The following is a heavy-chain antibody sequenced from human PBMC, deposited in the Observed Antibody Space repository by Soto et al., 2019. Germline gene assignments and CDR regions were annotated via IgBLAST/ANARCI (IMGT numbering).Heavy chain of an antibody. J-gene: IGHJ4*02. CDR3: ARHGAIYSNSWYDFDY. D-gene: IGHD5-18*01. CDR1: GASISSYY. CDR2: MFNGGSA. V-gene: IGHV4-59*08. Sequence: SETLSLTCSVSGASISSYYYTWIRQPPGKGLEWVGYMFNGGSANYNPSLKSRVAISVDMSQNQFSLKLTSVTAADTAVYYCARHGAIYSNSWYDFDYWGQGTLVTVSS.